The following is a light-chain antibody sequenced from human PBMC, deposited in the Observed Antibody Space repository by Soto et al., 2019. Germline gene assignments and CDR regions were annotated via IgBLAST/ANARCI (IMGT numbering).Light chain of an antibody. J-gene: IGLJ3*02. CDR2: EVS. V-gene: IGLV2-14*01. CDR3: SSYTSSSSLG. Sequence: QSALTQTASVSGSPGQSITISCTGTSSDVGGYNYVSWYQHHPGKAPKLMIYEVSNRPSGVSNRFSGSKSGNTASLTISGLQAEDEADYYCSSYTSSSSLGFGGGTKVTVL. CDR1: SSDVGGYNY.